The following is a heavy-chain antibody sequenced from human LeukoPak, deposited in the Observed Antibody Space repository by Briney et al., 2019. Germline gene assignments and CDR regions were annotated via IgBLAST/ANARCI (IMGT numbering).Heavy chain of an antibody. CDR2: IIPVVGTA. J-gene: IGHJ4*02. D-gene: IGHD3-22*01. CDR3: ASQNTYYYDSGGYTLDY. CDR1: GYTLTELS. Sequence: ASVKVSCKVSGYTLTELSMHWVRQAPGQGLEWMGGIIPVVGTANYAQKFQGRVTVTADESTSTAYMELSSLRSEDTAVYYCASQNTYYYDSGGYTLDYWGQGTLVTVSS. V-gene: IGHV1-69*13.